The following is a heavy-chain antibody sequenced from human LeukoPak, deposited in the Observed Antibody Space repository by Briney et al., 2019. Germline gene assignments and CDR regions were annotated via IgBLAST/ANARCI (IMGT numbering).Heavy chain of an antibody. CDR1: GGTFSSYA. V-gene: IGHV1-69*06. J-gene: IGHJ3*02. CDR3: ARYGSGTNAFDI. D-gene: IGHD3-10*01. CDR2: IIPIFGTA. Sequence: SVKVSCKASGGTFSSYAISWVRQAPGQGLEWMGGIIPIFGTANYAQKFQGRVTITADKSTSTAYMELSSLRSEDTAVYYCARYGSGTNAFDIWGQGTMVTVSS.